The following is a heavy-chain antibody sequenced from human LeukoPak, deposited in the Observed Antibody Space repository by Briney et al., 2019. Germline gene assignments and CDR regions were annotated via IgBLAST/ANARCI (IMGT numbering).Heavy chain of an antibody. CDR3: ARVDSNHYYYYMDV. CDR1: GYTFTSYG. D-gene: IGHD4-11*01. J-gene: IGHJ6*03. CDR2: ISAYNGNT. Sequence: ASVKVSCKASGYTFTSYGISWVRQAPGQGLEGRGGISAYNGNTNYAQKLQGRVTMTTDTSTSTAYMELRSLRSDDTAVYYCARVDSNHYYYYMDVWGKGTTVTVSS. V-gene: IGHV1-18*01.